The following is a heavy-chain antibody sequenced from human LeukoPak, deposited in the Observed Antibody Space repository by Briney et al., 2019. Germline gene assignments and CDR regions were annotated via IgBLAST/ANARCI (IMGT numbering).Heavy chain of an antibody. J-gene: IGHJ5*02. D-gene: IGHD3-10*01. V-gene: IGHV4-39*07. Sequence: SETLSLTCTVSGDSLRKSTFYWVWIRQPPGKGLEWIGSISYSGSTYYNPSLKGRVTISVDTSKNQFSLKVSSVTAADTAVYYCARRPSGFDPWGQGTLVTVSS. CDR2: ISYSGST. CDR1: GDSLRKSTFY. CDR3: ARRPSGFDP.